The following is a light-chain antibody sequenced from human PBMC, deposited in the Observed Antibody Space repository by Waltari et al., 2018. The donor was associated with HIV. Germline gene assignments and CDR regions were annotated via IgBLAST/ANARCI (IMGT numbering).Light chain of an antibody. Sequence: SYELTQPPSVSMSPGQTARITCSGDALPKQYAYWYQQKPGQAPVLLIYKDTERPSGIPERFPGSSSGTTSTVNISGVQAEDDADYYCQTADNRCTSVVFGGGTKLTVL. CDR2: KDT. CDR3: QTADNRCTSVV. CDR1: ALPKQY. V-gene: IGLV3-25*03. J-gene: IGLJ2*01.